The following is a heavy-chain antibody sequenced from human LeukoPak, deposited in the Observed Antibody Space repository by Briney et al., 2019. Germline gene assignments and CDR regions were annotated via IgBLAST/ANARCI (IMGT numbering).Heavy chain of an antibody. CDR2: ISATGGST. V-gene: IGHV3-23*01. CDR3: AKNHLTFTVNDYSSFDY. CDR1: GFTFSNYA. J-gene: IGHJ4*02. Sequence: PGGSLRLSCAASGFTFSNYAMSWVRQAPGKGLQWVSGISATGGSTYYADSVRGRFTVSRDRSKSSLYLQMNSLRVEDTAVYYCAKNHLTFTVNDYSSFDYWGQGVLVTVSS. D-gene: IGHD4-17*01.